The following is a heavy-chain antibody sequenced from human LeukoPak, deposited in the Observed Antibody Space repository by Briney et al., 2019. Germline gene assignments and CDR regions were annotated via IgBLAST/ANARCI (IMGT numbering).Heavy chain of an antibody. CDR2: INHSGST. J-gene: IGHJ6*02. V-gene: IGHV4-34*01. CDR3: ARGKLAVVTIHYYYHYGMDV. Sequence: SETLSLTCAVYGGSFSGYYWSWIRQPPGKGLEWIGEINHSGSTNYNPSLKSRVAISVDTSKNQFSLKLSSVTAADTAVYYCARGKLAVVTIHYYYHYGMDVWGQGTTVTVSS. CDR1: GGSFSGYY. D-gene: IGHD4-23*01.